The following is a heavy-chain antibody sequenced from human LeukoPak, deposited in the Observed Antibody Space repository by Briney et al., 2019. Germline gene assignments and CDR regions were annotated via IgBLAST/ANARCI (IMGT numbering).Heavy chain of an antibody. CDR1: GGSISSGDYY. CDR2: IYYSGST. J-gene: IGHJ4*02. D-gene: IGHD3-10*01. Sequence: PSETLSLTCTVSGGSISSGDYYWRWIRQPPGKGLEWIGYIYYSGSTYYNPSLKSRVTISADTSKNQFSLKLSSVTAADTAVYYCARVNYYGSGSYLFDYWGQGTLVTVSS. V-gene: IGHV4-30-4*08. CDR3: ARVNYYGSGSYLFDY.